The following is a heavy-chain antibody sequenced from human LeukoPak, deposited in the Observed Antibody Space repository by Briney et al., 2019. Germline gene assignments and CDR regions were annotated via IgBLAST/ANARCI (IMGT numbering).Heavy chain of an antibody. CDR1: GYTFTSYY. D-gene: IGHD5/OR15-5a*01. J-gene: IGHJ4*02. CDR3: ARANYPKRSTSPFDY. V-gene: IGHV1-46*01. Sequence: ASVKVSCKASGYTFTSYYMHWVRQAPGQGLEWMGIINPSGGSTSYAQKFQGRVTMTRDTSTSTVYMELSSLRSEDTAVYYCARANYPKRSTSPFDYWGQGTLVTVPS. CDR2: INPSGGST.